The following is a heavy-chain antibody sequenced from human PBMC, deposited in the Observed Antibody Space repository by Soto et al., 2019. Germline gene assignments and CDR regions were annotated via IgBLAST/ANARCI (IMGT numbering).Heavy chain of an antibody. Sequence: QVQLVQSGAEVKKPGSSVKVSCKASEDTFNSYSVIWVRQAPGQGLEWMGRIIHSFGLASYAQSLQGRVTMTAERTTETLYMQINRLRSNDTADYYCATHFPGNCSTTTCYGDGDYWGQGTLVTVSS. D-gene: IGHD2-2*01. CDR1: EDTFNSYS. J-gene: IGHJ4*02. CDR2: IIHSFGLA. V-gene: IGHV1-69*02. CDR3: ATHFPGNCSTTTCYGDGDY.